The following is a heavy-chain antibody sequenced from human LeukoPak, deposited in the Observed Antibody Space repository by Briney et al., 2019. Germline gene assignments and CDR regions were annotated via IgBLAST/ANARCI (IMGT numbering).Heavy chain of an antibody. Sequence: PSETLSLTCTVSGGSVSSGSYYWSWIRQPPGKGLEWIGYIYYSGSTNYNPSLKSRVTISVDTSKNQFSLKLSSVTAADTAVYYCARVDDILIGPFDYWGQGTLVTVSS. CDR1: GGSVSSGSYY. D-gene: IGHD3-9*01. CDR2: IYYSGST. CDR3: ARVDDILIGPFDY. J-gene: IGHJ4*02. V-gene: IGHV4-61*01.